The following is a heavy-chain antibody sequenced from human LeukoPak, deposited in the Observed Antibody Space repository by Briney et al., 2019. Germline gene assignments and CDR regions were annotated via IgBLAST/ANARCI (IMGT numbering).Heavy chain of an antibody. V-gene: IGHV3-20*04. Sequence: GGSLRLSCAASGFTFDDYGMSWVRQGPGKGLEWVSGINWNGGSTGYADSVKGRFTISRDNAKNSLYLQMNSLRAEDTALYYCAREGGDSSSQKYMDVWGKGTTVTVSS. CDR3: AREGGDSSSQKYMDV. D-gene: IGHD6-13*01. J-gene: IGHJ6*03. CDR2: INWNGGST. CDR1: GFTFDDYG.